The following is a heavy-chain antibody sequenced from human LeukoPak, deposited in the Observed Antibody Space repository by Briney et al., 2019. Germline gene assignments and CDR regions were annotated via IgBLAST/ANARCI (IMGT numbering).Heavy chain of an antibody. D-gene: IGHD3-16*02. V-gene: IGHV3-9*03. CDR2: ISWNSGSI. J-gene: IGHJ3*02. CDR1: GFTFDDCA. Sequence: PGGSLRLSCAASGFTFDDCAVHWVRQAPGKGLEWVSGISWNSGSIGYADSVKGRFTISGDNAKNSLYLQMNSLRAEDMALYPRAVTFGEFISVVLTAFDIWGQGTMVTVSS. CDR3: AVTFGEFISVVLTAFDI.